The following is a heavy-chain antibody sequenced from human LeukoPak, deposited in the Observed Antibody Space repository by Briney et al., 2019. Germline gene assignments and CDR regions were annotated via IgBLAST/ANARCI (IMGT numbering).Heavy chain of an antibody. CDR1: GGSFSGYY. Sequence: SETLSLTCAVYGGSFSGYYWSWIRQPPGKGLEWIGEINHSGSTNYNPSLKSRVTISVDTSKNQFSLKLSSVTAADTAVYYCARAPHYVWGSYRYYIDYWGQGTLVTVSS. D-gene: IGHD3-16*02. V-gene: IGHV4-34*01. CDR3: ARAPHYVWGSYRYYIDY. CDR2: INHSGST. J-gene: IGHJ4*02.